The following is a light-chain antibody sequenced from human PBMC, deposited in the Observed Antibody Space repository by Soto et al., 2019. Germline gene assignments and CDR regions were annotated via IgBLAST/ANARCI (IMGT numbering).Light chain of an antibody. CDR1: SSDVGGYNY. Sequence: QSVLTQPRSVSGSPGQSVTISCTGASSDVGGYNYVSWYQQHPGKAPKLMIFDVNNRPSGVPDRFSGSKSGNTASLTISGLQGEDEADYYCCSYAGSNTYVFGSGTKLTVL. CDR2: DVN. J-gene: IGLJ1*01. CDR3: CSYAGSNTYV. V-gene: IGLV2-11*01.